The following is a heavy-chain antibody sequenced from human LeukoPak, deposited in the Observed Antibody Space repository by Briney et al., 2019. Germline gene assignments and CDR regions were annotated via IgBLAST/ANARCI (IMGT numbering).Heavy chain of an antibody. J-gene: IGHJ4*02. CDR3: ARVLHKRNYDSTTYYGY. Sequence: PGGSLRLSCVASGFTFSSRDWMTWVRQAPGKGLEWVANIKQDGSEKYYVDSVKGRFTISRDNAKNSLYLQMNSLRAEDTAVYYCARVLHKRNYDSTTYYGYWGQGTLVTVSS. CDR2: IKQDGSEK. V-gene: IGHV3-7*04. D-gene: IGHD3-22*01. CDR1: GFTFSSRDW.